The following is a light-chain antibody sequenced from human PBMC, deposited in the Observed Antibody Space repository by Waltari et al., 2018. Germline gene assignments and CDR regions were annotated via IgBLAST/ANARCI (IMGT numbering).Light chain of an antibody. CDR1: QSVRHN. CDR3: QHYYGWSRT. J-gene: IGKJ1*01. CDR2: CVP. V-gene: IGKV3-15*01. Sequence: ELVLTPSPATLSVSPGATATLSCRASQSVRHNLPWYQQISGQSPRPLLYCVPSRAVGVPERFRGSGSVTDFSLTITDLQSEDFAIYFCQHYYGWSRTFGHGTKV.